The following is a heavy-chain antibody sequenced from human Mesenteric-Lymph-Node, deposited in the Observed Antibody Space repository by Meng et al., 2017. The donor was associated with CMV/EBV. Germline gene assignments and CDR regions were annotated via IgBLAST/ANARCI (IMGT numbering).Heavy chain of an antibody. V-gene: IGHV3-23*01. D-gene: IGHD6-19*01. CDR3: ARGGIAVAGTSPDGMDV. CDR1: GFTFSSYA. CDR2: MTDSGGTA. J-gene: IGHJ6*02. Sequence: GESLKISCAASGFTFSSYAMSWVRQAPGKGLEWVSAMTDSGGTAYYADSVKGRFTISRDNAKNSLYLQMNSLRAEDTAVYYCARGGIAVAGTSPDGMDVWGQGTTVTVSS.